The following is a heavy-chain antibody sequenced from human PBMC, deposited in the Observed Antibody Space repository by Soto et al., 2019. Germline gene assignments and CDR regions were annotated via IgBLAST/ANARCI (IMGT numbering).Heavy chain of an antibody. J-gene: IGHJ3*02. Sequence: GGSLRLSCAASGFTFSSYAMSWVRHAPGKGLEWVSAISGSGVSTYYADSVKGRFTISRDNSKNTLYLQMNSLRAEDTAVYYCAKDSRRRWIQWPDAFDIWGQGVMVTV. CDR1: GFTFSSYA. CDR3: AKDSRRRWIQWPDAFDI. V-gene: IGHV3-23*01. CDR2: ISGSGVST. D-gene: IGHD5-18*01.